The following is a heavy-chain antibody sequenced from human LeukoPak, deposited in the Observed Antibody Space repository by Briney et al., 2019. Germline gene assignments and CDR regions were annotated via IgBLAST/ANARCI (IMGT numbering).Heavy chain of an antibody. CDR3: ARDLYRIVVVPHYFDY. CDR2: ISGSGGST. CDR1: GFTFSSYA. Sequence: GGSLRLSCAASGFTFSSYAMSWVRQAPGKGLEWVSAISGSGGSTYYADSVKGRFTISRDNSKNTLYLQMNSLRAEDTAVYYCARDLYRIVVVPHYFDYWAREPWPPSPQ. D-gene: IGHD3-22*01. V-gene: IGHV3-23*01. J-gene: IGHJ4*02.